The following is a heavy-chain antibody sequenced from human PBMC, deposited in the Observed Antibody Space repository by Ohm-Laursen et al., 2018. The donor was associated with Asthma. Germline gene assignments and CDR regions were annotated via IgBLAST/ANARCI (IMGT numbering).Heavy chain of an antibody. Sequence: SLRLSCAAFGFTFSSYGMHWVRQAPGKGLEWVAVISYDGSNKYYADSVKGRFTISRDNSKNTLYLQMNSLRAEDTAVYYCAKDVSQYIPYYFDYWGQGTLVTVSS. V-gene: IGHV3-30*18. CDR1: GFTFSSYG. D-gene: IGHD2/OR15-2a*01. J-gene: IGHJ4*02. CDR2: ISYDGSNK. CDR3: AKDVSQYIPYYFDY.